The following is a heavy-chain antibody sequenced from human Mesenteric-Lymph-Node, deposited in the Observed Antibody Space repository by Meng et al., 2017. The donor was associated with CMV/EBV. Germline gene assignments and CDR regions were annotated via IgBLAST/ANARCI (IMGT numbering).Heavy chain of an antibody. CDR1: RFTFSDYY. CDR2: ISSGGRTI. D-gene: IGHD3-10*01. Sequence: GESLKISCAASRFTFSDYYMSWIRQVPGKGLEWVSYISSGGRTIYYTDSVKGRFTISRDNAKNSVYLQMNSLRAEDTALYYCVRDSGVKFSHFDYWGQGTLVTVSS. V-gene: IGHV3-11*01. CDR3: VRDSGVKFSHFDY. J-gene: IGHJ4*02.